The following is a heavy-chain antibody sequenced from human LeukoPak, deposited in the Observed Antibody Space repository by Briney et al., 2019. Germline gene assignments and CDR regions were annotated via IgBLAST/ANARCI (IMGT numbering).Heavy chain of an antibody. CDR1: GGSISSYY. Sequence: PSETLSLTCTVSGGSISSYYWSWIRQPPGKGLEWIGYIYYSGSTNYNPSLKSRVTISVDTSKNQFSLKLSSVTAADTAVYYCARRGYCSSTSCPVQAWYFDLWGRGTLVTVSS. CDR3: ARRGYCSSTSCPVQAWYFDL. J-gene: IGHJ2*01. CDR2: IYYSGST. D-gene: IGHD2-2*01. V-gene: IGHV4-59*08.